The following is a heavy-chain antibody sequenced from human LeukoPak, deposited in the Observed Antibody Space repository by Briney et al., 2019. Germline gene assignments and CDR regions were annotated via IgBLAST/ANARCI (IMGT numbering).Heavy chain of an antibody. J-gene: IGHJ2*01. CDR2: IYSSDST. CDR3: ARQYSDILTGYHRGELYWYFDL. D-gene: IGHD3-9*01. Sequence: KPSETLSFTCTVSGVSISSGSYYWSWIRQPAGKGLEWIGRIYSSDSTNYNPSLKRRATISLDTSKNQFSLKLSSVTAADTAVYYCARQYSDILTGYHRGELYWYFDLWGRGTLVTVSS. CDR1: GVSISSGSYY. V-gene: IGHV4-61*02.